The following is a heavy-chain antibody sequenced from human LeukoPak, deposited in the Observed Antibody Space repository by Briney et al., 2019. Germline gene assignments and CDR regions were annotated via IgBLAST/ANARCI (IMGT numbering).Heavy chain of an antibody. Sequence: PSETLSLTCTVSGGSISSGDYYWSWIRQPPGKGLEWIGYIYYSGSTYYNPSLKSRVTISVDTSKNQFSLKLSSVTAADTAVYYCARGGGNIPWFDPWGQGTLVTVSS. J-gene: IGHJ5*02. CDR3: ARGGGNIPWFDP. D-gene: IGHD1/OR15-1a*01. V-gene: IGHV4-30-4*01. CDR1: GGSISSGDYY. CDR2: IYYSGST.